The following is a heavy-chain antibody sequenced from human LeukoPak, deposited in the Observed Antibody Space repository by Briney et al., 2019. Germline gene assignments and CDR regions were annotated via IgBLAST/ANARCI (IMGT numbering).Heavy chain of an antibody. CDR1: GFTFTRYS. J-gene: IGHJ3*02. Sequence: GGSLRLSCAASGFTFTRYSIHWVRQAPGKGLEWVSSISSGGDYIYYADSLKGRFTISRDNAKNSLVLQMNSLRAEDTAVYYCARGPYYDFWSGYYGDSFDIWGQGTMVTVSS. CDR3: ARGPYYDFWSGYYGDSFDI. D-gene: IGHD3-3*01. V-gene: IGHV3-21*01. CDR2: ISSGGDYI.